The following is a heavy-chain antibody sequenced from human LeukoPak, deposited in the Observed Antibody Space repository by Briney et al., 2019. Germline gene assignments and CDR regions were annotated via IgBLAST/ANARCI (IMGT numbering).Heavy chain of an antibody. CDR2: INHSGST. D-gene: IGHD3-22*01. J-gene: IGHJ4*02. CDR3: ARDLELGY. CDR1: GGSFSGYY. V-gene: IGHV4-34*01. Sequence: SSETLSLTCAVYGGSFSGYYWSWIRQPPGKGLEWIGEINHSGSTNYNPSLKSRVTISVDTSKNQFSLKLTSLTAADTAVYYCARDLELGYWGQGTLVTVSS.